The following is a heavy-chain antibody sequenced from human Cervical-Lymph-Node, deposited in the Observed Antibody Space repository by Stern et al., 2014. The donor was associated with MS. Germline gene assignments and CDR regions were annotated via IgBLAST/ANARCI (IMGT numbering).Heavy chain of an antibody. D-gene: IGHD4-23*01. V-gene: IGHV3-64*02. Sequence: EVHLVESGEALVQPGGSLRLSCVASGFSFSTYGMHWVRQAPGKALEYVSAISNSGVLTYYADSVKGRFTVSRDNSKNTMFLQMGSLTVDDMAVYHCARGPTVGQWYFDLWGRGTLVTVSS. CDR3: ARGPTVGQWYFDL. CDR1: GFSFSTYG. CDR2: ISNSGVLT. J-gene: IGHJ2*01.